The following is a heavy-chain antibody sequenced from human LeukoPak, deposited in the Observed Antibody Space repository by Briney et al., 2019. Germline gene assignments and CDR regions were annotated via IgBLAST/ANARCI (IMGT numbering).Heavy chain of an antibody. D-gene: IGHD3-22*01. CDR3: ATQVACTGDSTGFRTN. CDR2: IYYSGNP. Sequence: SETLSLTCTVSGGSIIGQPYYWAWIRQPPGKGLQWVGSIYYSGNPFYNPSLKSRATLFVDTAKNQFSLRLDTVTAADTALYFCATQVACTGDSTGFRTNWGPGRLVTVSS. V-gene: IGHV4-39*01. J-gene: IGHJ4*02. CDR1: GGSIIGQPYY.